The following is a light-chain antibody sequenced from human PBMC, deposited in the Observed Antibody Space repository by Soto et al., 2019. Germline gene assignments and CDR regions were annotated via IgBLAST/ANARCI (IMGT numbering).Light chain of an antibody. CDR1: QSVSNN. Sequence: RVLALFPAALSMSPGESATLSCRASQSVSNNLAWYQQKPGQAPRLLMYGASTRATGIPARFSGSGSGTDFTLTISSLEPEDFATYYCQRYDNNTRTFGQGTKVDIK. CDR2: GAS. CDR3: QRYDNNTRT. J-gene: IGKJ1*01. V-gene: IGKV3-15*01.